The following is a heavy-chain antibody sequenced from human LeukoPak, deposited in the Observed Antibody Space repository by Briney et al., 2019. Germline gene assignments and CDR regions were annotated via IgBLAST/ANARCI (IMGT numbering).Heavy chain of an antibody. CDR1: GFTFSSYS. CDR3: AKGGGGSWSGRGLY. CDR2: ISSSSSYI. D-gene: IGHD6-13*01. J-gene: IGHJ4*02. Sequence: PGGLLRLSCAASGFTFSSYSMNWVRQAPGKGLEWVSSISSSSSYIYYADSVKGRFTISRDNAKNSLYLQMNSLRAEDTAVYYCAKGGGGSWSGRGLYWGQGTLVTVSS. V-gene: IGHV3-21*01.